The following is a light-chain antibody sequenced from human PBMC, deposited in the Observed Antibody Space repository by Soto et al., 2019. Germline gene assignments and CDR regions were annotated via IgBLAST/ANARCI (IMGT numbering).Light chain of an antibody. Sequence: DIQMTQSPSTLSASVRDRVTNTCRASQSISSWLAWYQQKPGKAPKLLIYDASTLESGVPSRFTGRGSGTEFTLTIISLHPEDFATHYCQQYKSYSSMFGQGTKVEIK. CDR2: DAS. J-gene: IGKJ1*01. V-gene: IGKV1-5*01. CDR3: QQYKSYSSM. CDR1: QSISSW.